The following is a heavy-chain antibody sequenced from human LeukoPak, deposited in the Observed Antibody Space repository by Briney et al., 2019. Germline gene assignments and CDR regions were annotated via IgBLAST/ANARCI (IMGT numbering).Heavy chain of an antibody. J-gene: IGHJ4*02. V-gene: IGHV3-74*01. CDR3: ARASTTVPNLLDY. D-gene: IGHD4-17*01. CDR1: GFTVSTYW. CDR2: IKTDGSTT. Sequence: GGSLRLSCAASGFTVSTYWMHWVRQAPGKGLVWVSRIKTDGSTTIYADSVKGRFTISRDNSKNTVYLQMNSLRAEDTAVYYCARASTTVPNLLDYWGQGTLVTVSS.